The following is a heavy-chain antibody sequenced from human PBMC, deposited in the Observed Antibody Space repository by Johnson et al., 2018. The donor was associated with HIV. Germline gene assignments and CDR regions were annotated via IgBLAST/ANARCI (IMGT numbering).Heavy chain of an antibody. CDR2: ISYDGSNK. V-gene: IGHV3-30*04. CDR3: ARDGTFGYGDYVGRAFDI. Sequence: QVQLVESGGGVVQPGRSLRLSCAASGFTFSSYAMHWVRQAPGKGLEWVAVISYDGSNKYYADSVKGRFTISRDTSKNTLYLQMNSLRAEDTAVYYCARDGTFGYGDYVGRAFDIWGQGTMVTVSS. CDR1: GFTFSSYA. D-gene: IGHD4-17*01. J-gene: IGHJ3*02.